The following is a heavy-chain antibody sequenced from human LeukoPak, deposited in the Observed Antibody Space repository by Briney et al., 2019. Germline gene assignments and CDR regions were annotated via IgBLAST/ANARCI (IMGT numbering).Heavy chain of an antibody. V-gene: IGHV3-66*02. J-gene: IGHJ3*02. CDR1: GFTFSSYW. CDR2: IYSGGSI. CDR3: ASHAAEQWLVDAFDI. Sequence: GGSLRLSCAASGFTFSSYWMSWVRQAPGKGLEWVSVIYSGGSIYYADSVKGRFTISRDNSKNTLYLQMNSLRAEDTAVYYCASHAAEQWLVDAFDIWGQGTMVSVSS. D-gene: IGHD6-19*01.